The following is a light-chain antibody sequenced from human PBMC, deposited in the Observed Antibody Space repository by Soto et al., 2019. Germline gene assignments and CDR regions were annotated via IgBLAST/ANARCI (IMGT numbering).Light chain of an antibody. J-gene: IGLJ1*01. CDR3: CSYAGSYPYV. CDR1: SVDVGAYDF. V-gene: IGLV2-11*01. CDR2: VVS. Sequence: QSALTQPHSVSGSPGQSVTISCTGTSVDVGAYDFVSWYQQHPGKAPKLLIYVVSGRPSGVPHRFSGSKSGNAASLTISGLQAEDEADYYCCSYAGSYPYVFGTGTKVTVL.